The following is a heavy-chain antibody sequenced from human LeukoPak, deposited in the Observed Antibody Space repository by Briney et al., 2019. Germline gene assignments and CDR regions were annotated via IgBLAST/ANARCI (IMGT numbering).Heavy chain of an antibody. CDR1: GGTFSRTV. CDR2: IMPIFGTP. V-gene: IGHV1-69*01. Sequence: SVKVSCKASGGTFSRTVLSWARQEPGQGLELMGGIMPIFGTPNYEPKFQGRDTITADESANTSSLELSSLRSEDTAVYYCAKDRDITVHMDVWGKETTVTVSS. CDR3: AKDRDITVHMDV. J-gene: IGHJ6*03. D-gene: IGHD3-16*01.